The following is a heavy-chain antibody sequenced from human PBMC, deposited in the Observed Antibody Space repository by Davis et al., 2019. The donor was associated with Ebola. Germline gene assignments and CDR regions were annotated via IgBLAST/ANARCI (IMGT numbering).Heavy chain of an antibody. V-gene: IGHV4-59*08. J-gene: IGHJ4*02. CDR3: ARHLSYGGNPGKYYFDY. CDR1: GASISSYY. D-gene: IGHD4-23*01. Sequence: MPSETLSLTCTVSGASISSYYWSWIRQPPGKGLEWIGYIYHSGSSNYNPSLKSRVTISVATSKNQFSLKLSSVTAADTAVYYCARHLSYGGNPGKYYFDYWGQGTLVTVSS. CDR2: IYHSGSS.